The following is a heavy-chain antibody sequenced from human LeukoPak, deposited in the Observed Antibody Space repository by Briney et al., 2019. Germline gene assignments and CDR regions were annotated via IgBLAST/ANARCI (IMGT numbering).Heavy chain of an antibody. D-gene: IGHD5-18*01. CDR3: ARDVDTAMVTGY. J-gene: IGHJ4*02. Sequence: SVKVSCKASGGTFSSYAISWVRQAPGQGLEWMGGIIPIFGTANYAQRFQGRVTITADESKRPAYMEVSSPRSEDQDVYYCARDVDTAMVTGYWGQGTLVTVSS. V-gene: IGHV1-69*13. CDR1: GGTFSSYA. CDR2: IIPIFGTA.